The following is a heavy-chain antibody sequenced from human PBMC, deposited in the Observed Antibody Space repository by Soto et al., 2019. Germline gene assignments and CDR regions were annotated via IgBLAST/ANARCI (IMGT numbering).Heavy chain of an antibody. CDR3: ARARWYDAFDV. CDR2: IFHGGNT. J-gene: IGHJ3*01. Sequence: SETLSLTCAVSGLFISSGNYWGWIRKPPGKGLEWIGSIFHGGNTYYNPSLKSRVTISVDMSKNQFSLKLNSVTAADTAVYYCARARWYDAFDVWGQGTVVTVSS. V-gene: IGHV4-38-2*01. D-gene: IGHD2-15*01. CDR1: GLFISSGNY.